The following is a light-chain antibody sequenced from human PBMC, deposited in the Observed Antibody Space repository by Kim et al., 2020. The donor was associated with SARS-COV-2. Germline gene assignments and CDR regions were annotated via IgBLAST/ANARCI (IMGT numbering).Light chain of an antibody. J-gene: IGLJ6*01. CDR1: NIGSKS. CDR3: QVWDTSSDHPWV. V-gene: IGLV3-21*04. Sequence: PGQTARITCGGNNIGSKSVNWYQQKPGQAPVLVIYYGTDRPSGIPERFSGSNSGNTATLTISGVEAGDEADYYCQVWDTSSDHPWVFGTGTKVTVL. CDR2: YGT.